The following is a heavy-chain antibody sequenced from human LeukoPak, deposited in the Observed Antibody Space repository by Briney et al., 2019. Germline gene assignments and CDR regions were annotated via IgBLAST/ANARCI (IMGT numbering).Heavy chain of an antibody. CDR1: GFTFSSYW. J-gene: IGHJ6*03. CDR2: INSDGSST. D-gene: IGHD3-10*01. Sequence: GGSLRLSCAASGFTFSSYWMHWVRQAPGKGLVWVSRINSDGSSTRYADSVKGRFTISRDNAKNTLYLQMNSLRAEDTAVYYCARDQVVRGVIMTYYYYYMDVWGKGTTVTVSS. CDR3: ARDQVVRGVIMTYYYYYMDV. V-gene: IGHV3-74*01.